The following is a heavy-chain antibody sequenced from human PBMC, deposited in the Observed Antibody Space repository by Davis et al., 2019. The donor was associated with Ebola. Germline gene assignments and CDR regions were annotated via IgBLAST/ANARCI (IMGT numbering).Heavy chain of an antibody. Sequence: ASVKVSCKASGYTFTNYYMHWVRQAPGQGLEWMGMINPNDGRTIYAQKFQGRVTVTRDTSTTTVYMDLSSLRSDDTAVYYCARERTSFSGHHFNYWGQGTLVTVSS. CDR1: GYTFTNYY. V-gene: IGHV1-46*01. J-gene: IGHJ4*02. CDR3: ARERTSFSGHHFNY. D-gene: IGHD6-19*01. CDR2: INPNDGRT.